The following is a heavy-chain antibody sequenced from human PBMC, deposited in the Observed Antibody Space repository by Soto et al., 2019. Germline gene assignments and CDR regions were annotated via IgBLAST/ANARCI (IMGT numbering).Heavy chain of an antibody. Sequence: ASVKVSCKASGYTFTGYYMHWVRQAPGQGLEWMGWINPNSGGTNCAQKFQGWVTMTRDTSISTAYMELSRLRSDDTAVYYCARDSAVDPYYYYYYGMDVWGQGTTVTVSS. CDR3: ARDSAVDPYYYYYYGMDV. V-gene: IGHV1-2*04. CDR1: GYTFTGYY. CDR2: INPNSGGT. D-gene: IGHD6-19*01. J-gene: IGHJ6*02.